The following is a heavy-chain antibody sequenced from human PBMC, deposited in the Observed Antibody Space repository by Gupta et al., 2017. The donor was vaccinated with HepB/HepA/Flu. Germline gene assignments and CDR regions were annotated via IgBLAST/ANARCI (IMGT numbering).Heavy chain of an antibody. Sequence: QVQLVQSGAEVKKPGASVKVSCKVSGYTLTELSMHWVRQAPGKGLEWMGGFDPEDGETIYAQKFQGRVTMTEDTSTDTAYMELSSLRSEDTAVYYCATYTQGAYYYDSSGEWGYFDYWGQGTLVTVSS. V-gene: IGHV1-24*01. J-gene: IGHJ4*02. CDR3: ATYTQGAYYYDSSGEWGYFDY. CDR1: GYTLTELS. CDR2: FDPEDGET. D-gene: IGHD3-22*01.